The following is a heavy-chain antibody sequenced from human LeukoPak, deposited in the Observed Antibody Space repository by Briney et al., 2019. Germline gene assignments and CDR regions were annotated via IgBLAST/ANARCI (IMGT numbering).Heavy chain of an antibody. D-gene: IGHD3-9*01. CDR3: AKPLALLRYFDWLSLFDY. CDR1: GFTFSSYA. Sequence: GGSLRLSCAASGFTFSSYAMSWVRQAPGKGLEWVSAISGSGGSTYYADSVKGRFTISRDNSKNTLYLQMNSLRAEDTAVYYCAKPLALLRYFDWLSLFDYWGQGTLVTVSS. V-gene: IGHV3-23*01. CDR2: ISGSGGST. J-gene: IGHJ4*02.